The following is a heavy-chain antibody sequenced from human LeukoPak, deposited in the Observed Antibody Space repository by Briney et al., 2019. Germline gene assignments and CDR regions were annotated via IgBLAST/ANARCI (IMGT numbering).Heavy chain of an antibody. Sequence: GGSLRLSCAVSGFTFRSHAMSWVRQAPGKGLERVSSISDSGGNTYYADSVKGWFTISRDNSKDTLYLQMSSLRAEDTAVYYCAQGLTTVISPFDYWGQGTLVTVSS. J-gene: IGHJ4*02. CDR3: AQGLTTVISPFDY. CDR1: GFTFRSHA. D-gene: IGHD4-11*01. CDR2: ISDSGGNT. V-gene: IGHV3-23*01.